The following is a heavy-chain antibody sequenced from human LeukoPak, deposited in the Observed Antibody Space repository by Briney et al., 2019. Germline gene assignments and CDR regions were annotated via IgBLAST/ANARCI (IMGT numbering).Heavy chain of an antibody. CDR2: LYYSGNT. Sequence: SETLSLTCTVSGCSISSGAYYWGWIRQPPGKGLEWLGSLYYSGNTYYNPPLKSRVNISVDTSKNQFSLRLSSVTAADTAVYYCARGQRRLRFLEWLLDHFDYWAQGSLVTVSS. CDR3: ARGQRRLRFLEWLLDHFDY. CDR1: GCSISSGAYY. V-gene: IGHV4-39*01. J-gene: IGHJ4*02. D-gene: IGHD3-3*01.